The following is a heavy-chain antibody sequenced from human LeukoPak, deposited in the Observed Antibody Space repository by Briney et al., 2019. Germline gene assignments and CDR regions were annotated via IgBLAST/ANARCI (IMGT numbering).Heavy chain of an antibody. Sequence: GASVKVSCKASGYTFTSYGISWVRQAPGQGLEWMGWISAYNGNTNYAQKLQGRVTMTTDTSTSTVYMELSSLRSEDTAVYYCARGGQQLESDYWGQGTLVTVSS. CDR3: ARGGQQLESDY. CDR1: GYTFTSYG. J-gene: IGHJ4*02. CDR2: ISAYNGNT. D-gene: IGHD6-13*01. V-gene: IGHV1-18*01.